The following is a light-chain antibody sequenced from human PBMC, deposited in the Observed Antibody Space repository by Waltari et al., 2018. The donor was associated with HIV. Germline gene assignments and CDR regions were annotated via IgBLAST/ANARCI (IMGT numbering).Light chain of an antibody. Sequence: QSALTQPASVSGSPGQSITISCTGSSSDVGGYNFVSWYQQHPGTAPRVLIYDVTTRPSGVSDRFSGSRSGDTASLTISGLQPEDEADYYCESYTSTSVWVFGGGTRLTVL. V-gene: IGLV2-14*03. CDR2: DVT. CDR1: SSDVGGYNF. J-gene: IGLJ3*02. CDR3: ESYTSTSVWV.